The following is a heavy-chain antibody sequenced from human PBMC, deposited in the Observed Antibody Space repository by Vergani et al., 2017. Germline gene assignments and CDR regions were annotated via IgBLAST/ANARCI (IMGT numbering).Heavy chain of an antibody. CDR3: AKLGVAVWFEADY. CDR1: GFTFSSYA. V-gene: IGHV3-23*01. Sequence: EVQLLESGGGLVQPGGSLRLSCAASGFTFSSYAMSWVRQAPGKGLEWVSAIRGSGGSTYYADSVKGRFTISRDNSKNTLYLQMNSLRAEDTAVYYCAKLGVAVWFEADYWGQGTLVTVSS. J-gene: IGHJ4*02. CDR2: IRGSGGST. D-gene: IGHD6-19*01.